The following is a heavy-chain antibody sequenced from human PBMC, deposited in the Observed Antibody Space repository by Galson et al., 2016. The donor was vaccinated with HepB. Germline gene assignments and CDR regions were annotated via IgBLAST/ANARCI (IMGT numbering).Heavy chain of an antibody. CDR1: GFTFSMYW. CDR3: ARTSSCTSSFCYYAFDI. J-gene: IGHJ3*02. CDR2: LWYDDGNK. D-gene: IGHD2-2*01. Sequence: SLRLSCAASGFTFSMYWMSWVRQAPGKGLEWVAVLWYDDGNKYYADSVKGRFTISSDSSKNTLYLQMNSLRAEDTAVYYCARTSSCTSSFCYYAFDIWGQGTTVTVSS. V-gene: IGHV3-33*07.